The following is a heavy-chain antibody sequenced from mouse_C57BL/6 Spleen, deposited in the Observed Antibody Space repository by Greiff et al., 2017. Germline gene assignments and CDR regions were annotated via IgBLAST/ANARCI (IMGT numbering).Heavy chain of an antibody. CDR3: TRGDGNYGYFDV. D-gene: IGHD2-1*01. J-gene: IGHJ1*03. CDR1: GYTFTDYE. V-gene: IGHV1-15*01. CDR2: IDPETGGT. Sequence: QVQLQQSGAELVRPGASVTLSCKASGYTFTDYEMHWVKQTPVHGLAWIGAIDPETGGTAYNQKFKGKAILTADKSSSTAYMELRSLTSEDSAVYYCTRGDGNYGYFDVWGTGTTVTVSS.